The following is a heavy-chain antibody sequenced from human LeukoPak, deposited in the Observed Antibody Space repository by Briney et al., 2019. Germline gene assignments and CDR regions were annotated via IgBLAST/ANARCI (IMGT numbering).Heavy chain of an antibody. CDR2: IKSNTDGGTT. V-gene: IGHV3-15*01. Sequence: GGSLRVSCAASGLTFTGAWISWVRHTPGKRLEWVARIKSNTDGGTTDYAAPVKGRFTISRDDSKNTLYLQMNSLKSEDTAIYYCATRTDTDGFHCAYDHWGQGTLVTVSS. CDR3: ATRTDTDGFHCAYDH. D-gene: IGHD5-18*01. CDR1: GLTFTGAW. J-gene: IGHJ4*02.